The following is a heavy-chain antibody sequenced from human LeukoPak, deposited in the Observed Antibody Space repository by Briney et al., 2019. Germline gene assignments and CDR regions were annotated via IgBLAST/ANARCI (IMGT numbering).Heavy chain of an antibody. CDR3: ARRIVVVPAAMIFSTPPHNWFDP. V-gene: IGHV4-34*01. CDR1: GGSFSGYY. Sequence: PSETLSLTCAVYGGSFSGYYWSWIRQPPGKGLEWIGEINHSGSTNYNPSLKSRVTISVDTSKNQFSLKLSSVTAADTAVYYCARRIVVVPAAMIFSTPPHNWFDPWGQGTLVTVSS. D-gene: IGHD2-2*01. CDR2: INHSGST. J-gene: IGHJ5*02.